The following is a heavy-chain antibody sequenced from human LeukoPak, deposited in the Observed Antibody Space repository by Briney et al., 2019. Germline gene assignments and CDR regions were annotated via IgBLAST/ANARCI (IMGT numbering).Heavy chain of an antibody. Sequence: ASVKVSCKASGGTFSSYAISWVRQAPGQGLEWMGWINTNTGNPTYAQGFTGRFVFSLDTSVSTAYLRISSLKAEDTAVYYCTREGYSSYAFDIWGQGTMVTVSS. V-gene: IGHV7-4-1*02. CDR3: TREGYSSYAFDI. J-gene: IGHJ3*02. CDR2: INTNTGNP. D-gene: IGHD6-13*01. CDR1: GGTFSSYA.